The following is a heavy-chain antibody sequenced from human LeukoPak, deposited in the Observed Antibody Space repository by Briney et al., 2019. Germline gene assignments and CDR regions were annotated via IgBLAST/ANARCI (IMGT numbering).Heavy chain of an antibody. Sequence: GGSLRLSCAASGFTVSSRYMSWVRQAPGKGLEWVSVIHGDGSTYYADSVKGRFTISRDNSKNTLYLQMNSLRAEDTAVYYCARGESSDCTCIDYWGQGILVSVSS. CDR3: ARGESSDCTCIDY. V-gene: IGHV3-53*01. CDR2: IHGDGST. D-gene: IGHD2-21*02. J-gene: IGHJ4*02. CDR1: GFTVSSRY.